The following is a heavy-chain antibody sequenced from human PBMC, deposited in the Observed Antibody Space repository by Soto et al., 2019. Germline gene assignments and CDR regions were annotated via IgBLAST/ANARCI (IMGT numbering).Heavy chain of an antibody. J-gene: IGHJ4*02. V-gene: IGHV6-1*01. CDR2: TYYRSKWYN. D-gene: IGHD2-8*01. CDR3: AREIFAPLGVFDY. CDR1: GDSVSSNTAA. Sequence: SQTLSLTCAISGDSVSSNTAAWNWIRQSPSRGLEWLGRTYYRSKWYNNYAVSVRSRITFNPDASKNQFSLQLNSVTPEDTAVYYCAREIFAPLGVFDYWGQGTLVTVSS.